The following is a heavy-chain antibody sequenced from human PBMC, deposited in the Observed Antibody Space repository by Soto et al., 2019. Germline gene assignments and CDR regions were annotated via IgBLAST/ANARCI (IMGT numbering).Heavy chain of an antibody. CDR1: GFTFSSYA. CDR3: ASPRLSSDGTTPIDY. V-gene: IGHV3-30-3*01. Sequence: QVQLVESGGGVVQPGRSLRLSCAASGFTFSSYAMHWVRQAPGKGLEWVAVISYNGSNKYYADSVKGRFTISRDNSXVTLYLQMNSLRAEDTAVYYCASPRLSSDGTTPIDYWGQGTLVTVSS. J-gene: IGHJ4*02. CDR2: ISYNGSNK. D-gene: IGHD1-1*01.